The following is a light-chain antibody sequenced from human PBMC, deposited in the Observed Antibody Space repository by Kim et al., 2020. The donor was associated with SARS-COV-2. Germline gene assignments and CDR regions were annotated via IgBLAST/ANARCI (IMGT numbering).Light chain of an antibody. CDR2: GAS. CDR1: QSVSSYY. V-gene: IGKV3-20*01. CDR3: QQYGSSPRT. J-gene: IGKJ1*01. Sequence: SPGESATLSCRASQSVSSYYLAWYQQKPGQTPRLLVYGASNRATGIPDRFSGSGSGTDFTLTISRVEPEDFAVYYCQQYGSSPRTFGQGTKVDIK.